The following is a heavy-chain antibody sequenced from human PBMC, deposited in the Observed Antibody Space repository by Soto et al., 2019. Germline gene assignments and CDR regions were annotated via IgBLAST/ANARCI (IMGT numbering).Heavy chain of an antibody. CDR3: AKDAYSGYDPWYFDY. CDR2: ISGSGGST. J-gene: IGHJ4*02. D-gene: IGHD5-12*01. V-gene: IGHV3-23*01. CDR1: GFTFSSYA. Sequence: EVQLLESGGGLVQRGGSLRLSCTASGFTFSSYAMSWVRQAPGKGLEWVSAISGSGGSTYYADSVKGRFTISRDNSKNTLYLQMNSLRAEDTAVYYCAKDAYSGYDPWYFDYWGQGTLVTVSS.